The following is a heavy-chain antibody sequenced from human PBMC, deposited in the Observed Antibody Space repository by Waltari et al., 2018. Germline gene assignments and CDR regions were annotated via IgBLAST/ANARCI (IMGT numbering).Heavy chain of an antibody. Sequence: QVQLQESGPGLVKPSETLSLTCTVSGGSISSYYWSWIRQPPGKGLEWIGYIYYSGSTNYNPSLKSRVTISVDTSKNQFSLKLSSVTAADTAVYYCARSQFDAFDIWGQGTMVTVSS. CDR1: GGSISSYY. J-gene: IGHJ3*02. CDR2: IYYSGST. V-gene: IGHV4-59*08. CDR3: ARSQFDAFDI.